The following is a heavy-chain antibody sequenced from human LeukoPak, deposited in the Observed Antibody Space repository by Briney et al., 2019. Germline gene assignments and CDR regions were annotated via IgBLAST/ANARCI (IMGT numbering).Heavy chain of an antibody. J-gene: IGHJ4*02. CDR2: ISSSSSNI. D-gene: IGHD1-26*01. Sequence: GGSLRLSCAASGFTLRTYSMNWGRQAPGKGLEWVSYISSSSSNIYYADSVKGRFTVSRDNAKNSLYLQMNSLRDEDTAVYYCAREAGAGNDYWGQGALVTVSS. CDR1: GFTLRTYS. CDR3: AREAGAGNDY. V-gene: IGHV3-48*02.